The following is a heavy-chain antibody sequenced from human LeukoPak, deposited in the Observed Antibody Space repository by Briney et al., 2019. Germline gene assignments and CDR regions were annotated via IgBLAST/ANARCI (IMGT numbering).Heavy chain of an antibody. CDR3: ARASLFRGGSTAAIC. D-gene: IGHD2-2*01. CDR1: GFTFSSYG. V-gene: IGHV3-33*01. CDR2: IWYDGSNK. J-gene: IGHJ4*02. Sequence: PGGSLRLSCAASGFTFSSYGMHWVRQAPGKGLEWVAVIWYDGSNKYYADSVKGRFTISRDNSKNTLYLQMNSLRAEDTAVYYCARASLFRGGSTAAICWGQGTLVTVSS.